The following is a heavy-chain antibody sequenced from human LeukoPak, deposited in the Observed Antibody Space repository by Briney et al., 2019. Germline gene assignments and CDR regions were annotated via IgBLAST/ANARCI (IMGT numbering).Heavy chain of an antibody. CDR1: VYTLTELS. V-gene: IGHV1-24*01. D-gene: IGHD5-24*01. Sequence: ASVNVSCKVSVYTLTELSMHWVRQAPGKGREGMGGFYPEDGETIYAQKFQGRVTMTEDTSTDKAYMELSSLRSEDTAVYYCATLPDRDGDYWGQGTLVTVSS. CDR3: ATLPDRDGDY. J-gene: IGHJ4*02. CDR2: FYPEDGET.